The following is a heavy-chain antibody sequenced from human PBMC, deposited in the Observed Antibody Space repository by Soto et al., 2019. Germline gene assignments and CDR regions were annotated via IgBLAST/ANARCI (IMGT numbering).Heavy chain of an antibody. CDR2: ISGSGGST. CDR3: ASGAGAPYYFAY. Sequence: EVQLLESGGGLVQPGGSLRLSCAASGFTFSSYAMSWVRQAPGKGLEWVSAISGSGGSTYYADSVKGRFTISRDNSKHTLYLQTNSLRAEDTAVYYCASGAGAPYYFAYWGQGSLVTVSS. CDR1: GFTFSSYA. D-gene: IGHD1-26*01. J-gene: IGHJ4*02. V-gene: IGHV3-23*01.